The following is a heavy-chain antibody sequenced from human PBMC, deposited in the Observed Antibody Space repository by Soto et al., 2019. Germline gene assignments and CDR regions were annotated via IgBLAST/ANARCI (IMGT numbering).Heavy chain of an antibody. J-gene: IGHJ6*02. CDR2: INYIGRTT. Sequence: EVHLLESGGGLVQPGGSLRLSCETSGFTFSSYAMTWVRQAPGMGLEWVAVINYIGRTTFHAQSVKGRFTISRDNSMNTVYLQMDSLRAEDTAVYYCVKQRDSGKTYYDNMNVWGLWTTVIVSS. D-gene: IGHD3-10*01. CDR1: GFTFSSYA. CDR3: VKQRDSGKTYYDNMNV. V-gene: IGHV3-23*01.